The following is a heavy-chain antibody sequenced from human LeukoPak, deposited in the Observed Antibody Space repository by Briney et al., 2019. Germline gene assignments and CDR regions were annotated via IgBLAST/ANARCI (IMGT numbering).Heavy chain of an antibody. CDR3: ARYSGYDRRLDY. CDR1: GFTVSSSY. Sequence: GGSLRLSCAASGFTVSSSYMNWVRQAPGKGLEWVSVIYSGGSTCYADSVKGRFTISRDNSKNTLYLQMNSLRAEDTAVYYCARYSGYDRRLDYWGQGTLVTVSS. J-gene: IGHJ4*02. D-gene: IGHD5-12*01. CDR2: IYSGGST. V-gene: IGHV3-66*02.